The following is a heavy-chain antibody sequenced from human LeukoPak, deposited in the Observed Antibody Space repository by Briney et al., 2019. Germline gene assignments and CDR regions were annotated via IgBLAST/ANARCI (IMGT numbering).Heavy chain of an antibody. CDR1: GFTFSRSG. D-gene: IGHD3-10*01. V-gene: IGHV3-23*01. CDR3: AKDRRAGSYDY. J-gene: IGHJ4*02. CDR2: ISGSGGST. Sequence: PGGTLRLSCAASGFTFSRSGMTWVRQAPGKGLEWVSAISGSGGSTYYADSVKGRFTISRDNSKNTLYLQMNSLRAEGTAVYYCAKDRRAGSYDYWGQGTLVTVSS.